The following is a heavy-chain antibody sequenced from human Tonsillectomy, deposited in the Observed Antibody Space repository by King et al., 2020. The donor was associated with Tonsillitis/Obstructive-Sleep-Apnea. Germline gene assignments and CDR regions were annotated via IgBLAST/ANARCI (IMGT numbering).Heavy chain of an antibody. J-gene: IGHJ2*01. CDR3: ARVPQCSGGSCAWYFDL. D-gene: IGHD2-15*01. Sequence: QLVQSGAEVKKPGASVKVSCKASGYTFTGYYMHWVRQAPGQGLEWMGWINPNSGGTNYAQKFQGRVTMTRDTSISTAYMELSRLRSDDTAVYYCARVPQCSGGSCAWYFDLWGRGTLVTVSS. V-gene: IGHV1-2*02. CDR2: INPNSGGT. CDR1: GYTFTGYY.